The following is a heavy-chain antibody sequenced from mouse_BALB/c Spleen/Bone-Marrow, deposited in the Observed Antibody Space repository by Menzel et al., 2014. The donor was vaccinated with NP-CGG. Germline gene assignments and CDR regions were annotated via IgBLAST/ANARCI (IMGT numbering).Heavy chain of an antibody. CDR2: ISSGGSYT. D-gene: IGHD3-1*01. V-gene: IGHV5-9-4*01. J-gene: IGHJ2*01. Sequence: EVQRVESGGGLVKPGGSLKLSCAASGFTFSSYAMSWVRQSPEKRLEWVAEISSGGSYTYYPDTVTGRFTISRDNAKNTLDLEKSSMRSEDTAMYYCASDRGYFDYWGQGTTLTVSS. CDR3: ASDRGYFDY. CDR1: GFTFSSYA.